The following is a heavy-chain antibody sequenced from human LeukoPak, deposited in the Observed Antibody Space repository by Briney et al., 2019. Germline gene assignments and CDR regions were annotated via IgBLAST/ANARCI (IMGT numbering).Heavy chain of an antibody. CDR2: ISAHDGKT. CDR1: GYTFTSYG. J-gene: IGHJ6*03. Sequence: GASVKVSCKASGYTFTSYGISWVRQAPGQGLEWMGWISAHDGKTNYAQKFQGRVTMTTDTSTSTAYMELRSLRSDDTAVYYCARRPQISNYSYYYYYMDVWGKGTTVTVSS. D-gene: IGHD1-7*01. V-gene: IGHV1-18*01. CDR3: ARRPQISNYSYYYYYMDV.